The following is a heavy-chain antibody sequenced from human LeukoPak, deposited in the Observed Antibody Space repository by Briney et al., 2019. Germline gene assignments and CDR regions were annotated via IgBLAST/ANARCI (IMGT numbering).Heavy chain of an antibody. CDR3: ARPDYDFWSGYIDY. V-gene: IGHV3-74*01. CDR2: INSDGSST. CDR1: GFTFSSYW. Sequence: GGSLRLSCAASGFTFSSYWMHWVRQAPGKGLVWDSRINSDGSSTSYADSVKGRFTISRDNAKNTLYLQMNSLRAEDTAVYYCARPDYDFWSGYIDYWGQGTLVTVSS. D-gene: IGHD3-3*01. J-gene: IGHJ4*02.